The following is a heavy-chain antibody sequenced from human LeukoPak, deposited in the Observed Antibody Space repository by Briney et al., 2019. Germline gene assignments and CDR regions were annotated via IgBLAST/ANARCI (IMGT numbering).Heavy chain of an antibody. CDR1: GGSISSYY. CDR3: ARFVRGADSNWFDP. J-gene: IGHJ5*02. Sequence: PSETLSLTCTVSGGSISSYYWSWIRQPPGKGLEWIGYIYYSGSTNYNPSLKSRVTISVDTSKNQFSLKLSSVTAADTAVYYCARFVRGADSNWFDPWGQGTLVTVSS. V-gene: IGHV4-59*01. CDR2: IYYSGST. D-gene: IGHD3-10*01.